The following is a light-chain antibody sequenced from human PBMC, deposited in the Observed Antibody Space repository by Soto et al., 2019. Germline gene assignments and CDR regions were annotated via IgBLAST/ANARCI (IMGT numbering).Light chain of an antibody. CDR3: QSYDSSLSGSNV. J-gene: IGLJ1*01. CDR2: GNS. Sequence: QSVLTQPPSVSGAPGQRVTISCTGSSSNIGAGYDVHWYQQLPGTAPKLLIYGNSNRPSGVPDRFSGSKSGTSASLAITGLQAEDEAEYDCQSYDSSLSGSNVFGTGTKLTVL. V-gene: IGLV1-40*01. CDR1: SSNIGAGYD.